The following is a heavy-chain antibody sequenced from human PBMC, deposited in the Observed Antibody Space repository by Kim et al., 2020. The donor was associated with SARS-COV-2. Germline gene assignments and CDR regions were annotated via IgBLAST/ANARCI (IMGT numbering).Heavy chain of an antibody. CDR2: INPNSGGT. CDR3: ARGRRGSSWYRYWFDP. Sequence: ASVKVSCKASGYTFTGYYMHWVRQAPGQGLEWMGWINPNSGGTNYAQKFQGRVTMTRDTSISTAYMELSRLRSDDTAVYYCARGRRGSSWYRYWFDPWGQGTLVTVSS. D-gene: IGHD6-13*01. V-gene: IGHV1-2*02. CDR1: GYTFTGYY. J-gene: IGHJ5*02.